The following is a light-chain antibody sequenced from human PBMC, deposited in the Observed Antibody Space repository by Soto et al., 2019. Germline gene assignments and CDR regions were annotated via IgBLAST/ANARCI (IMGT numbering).Light chain of an antibody. CDR2: GAS. J-gene: IGKJ4*01. Sequence: EIVMTQSPATLSVSPGERATLSCRASQSVSSNLAWYQQKPGQAPRLLIYGASTRATGISARFSGSGSGTEFTLTISSLQSEDVAVYYCQQYNNWPLTFGGWTKVEIK. CDR1: QSVSSN. V-gene: IGKV3-15*01. CDR3: QQYNNWPLT.